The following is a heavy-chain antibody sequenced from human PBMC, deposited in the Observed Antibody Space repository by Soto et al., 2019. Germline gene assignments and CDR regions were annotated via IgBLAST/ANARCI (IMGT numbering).Heavy chain of an antibody. CDR2: LSASGTST. Sequence: EVQLLESGGGLVQPGGSLRLSCAPSGFTFSSYAMSWVRQAPGKGLEWVSALSASGTSTYYADSVKGRFTISRDNSKTTLYLQLNRLGAEDTAVYYCAKDRVTTVTTKTFDYWGQGTLVTVSS. J-gene: IGHJ4*02. V-gene: IGHV3-23*01. CDR3: AKDRVTTVTTKTFDY. D-gene: IGHD4-17*01. CDR1: GFTFSSYA.